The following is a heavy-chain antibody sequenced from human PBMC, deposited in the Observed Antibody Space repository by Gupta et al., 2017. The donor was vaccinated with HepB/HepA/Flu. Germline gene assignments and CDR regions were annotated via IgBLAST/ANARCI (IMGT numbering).Heavy chain of an antibody. J-gene: IGHJ4*02. CDR1: GGSISSGGYY. CDR3: ARDSYPPYCSGGSCYHRYFDY. V-gene: IGHV4-31*03. CDR2: IYYSGST. D-gene: IGHD2-15*01. Sequence: QVQLQESGPGLVKPSQTLSLTCTVSGGSISSGGYYWSWIRQHPGKGLEWIEYIYYSGSTYYNPSLKSRVTISVDTSKNQFSLKLSSVTAADTAVYYCARDSYPPYCSGGSCYHRYFDYWGQGTLVTVSS.